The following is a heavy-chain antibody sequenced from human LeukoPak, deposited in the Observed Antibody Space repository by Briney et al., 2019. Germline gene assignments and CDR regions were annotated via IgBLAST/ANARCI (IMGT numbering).Heavy chain of an antibody. D-gene: IGHD3-22*01. Sequence: SETLSLTCTVSGGSIRSGRYYWSWIQQPAGKGLESIGRIYTSGSTNYNPSLERRVTISVDTSRNQFSLRLSSVTAADTAVYYCARASYSYDINGWVPFDYWGQGTLVTVSS. V-gene: IGHV4-61*02. CDR1: GGSIRSGRYY. CDR3: ARASYSYDINGWVPFDY. J-gene: IGHJ4*02. CDR2: IYTSGST.